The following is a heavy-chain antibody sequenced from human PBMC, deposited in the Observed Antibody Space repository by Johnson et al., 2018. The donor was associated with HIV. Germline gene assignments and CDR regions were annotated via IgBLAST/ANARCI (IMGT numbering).Heavy chain of an antibody. CDR2: IYSGGST. CDR3: ARALQKTRGSFDI. D-gene: IGHD4-23*01. CDR1: GFTVSSNY. J-gene: IGHJ3*02. Sequence: EVQLVESGGGLVQPGGSLRLSCAASGFTVSSNYMSWVRQAPGKGLEWVSVIYSGGSTYYADSVKGRFTISRDNSKNTLYLHMNSLRAEDTAVYYCARALQKTRGSFDIWGQGTMVTVSS. V-gene: IGHV3-66*01.